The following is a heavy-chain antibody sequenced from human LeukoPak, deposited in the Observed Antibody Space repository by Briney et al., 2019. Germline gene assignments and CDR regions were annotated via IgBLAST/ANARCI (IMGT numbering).Heavy chain of an antibody. V-gene: IGHV4-34*01. CDR1: GGSFSDYY. CDR2: INHSGST. CDR3: AREYCSITSCYGYFDY. J-gene: IGHJ4*02. Sequence: PPETLSLTCAVYGGSFSDYYWSWIRQPPGKGLEWIGEINHSGSTYYKPSLKSRVTISVDTSKNQFSLKLSSVTAADTAVYYCAREYCSITSCYGYFDYWGQGTLVTVSS. D-gene: IGHD2-2*01.